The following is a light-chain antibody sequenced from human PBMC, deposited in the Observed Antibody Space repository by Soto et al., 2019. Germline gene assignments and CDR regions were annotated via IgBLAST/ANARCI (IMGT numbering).Light chain of an antibody. J-gene: IGLJ2*01. Sequence: QSVLTQPPSASGSPGQSVTISCTGTSSDVGGYNYVSWYQQHPGKAPKLIIYEISRRPSGVPERFSGSKSGSTASLTVSGLQAEDEADYYCSSYASSNTLVFGGGTKLTVL. CDR3: SSYASSNTLV. CDR2: EIS. CDR1: SSDVGGYNY. V-gene: IGLV2-8*01.